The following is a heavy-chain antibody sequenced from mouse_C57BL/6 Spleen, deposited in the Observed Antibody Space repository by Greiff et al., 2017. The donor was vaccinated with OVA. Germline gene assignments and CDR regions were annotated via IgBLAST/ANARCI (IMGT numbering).Heavy chain of an antibody. J-gene: IGHJ2*01. D-gene: IGHD1-1*01. CDR2: INPKNGGT. V-gene: IGHV1-26*01. CDR3: ARDYGRGC. Sequence: VQLQQSGPELVTPGASVKISCKASGYTFTDYYMNWVKQSHGKSLEWIGDINPKNGGTSYNQKFKGKATLTVYKSSSTAYMELRSLTSEDSSVYYCARDYGRGCWGQGTTLTVSS. CDR1: GYTFTDYY.